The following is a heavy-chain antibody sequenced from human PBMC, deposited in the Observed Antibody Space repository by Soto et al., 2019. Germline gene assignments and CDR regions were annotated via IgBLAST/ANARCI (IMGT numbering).Heavy chain of an antibody. D-gene: IGHD3-10*01. CDR3: TRDAIFMVRGTDNWFDP. V-gene: IGHV3-23*01. J-gene: IGHJ5*02. Sequence: EVQLLESGAGLIQPGGSLRLSCAASGFTFNNYAMSWVRQAPGKGLEWVSAISGNGISTYYGDSVRGRFTISRDNSENALFLQMHRLRADDTAVYYCTRDAIFMVRGTDNWFDPWGQATLVTVSS. CDR1: GFTFNNYA. CDR2: ISGNGIST.